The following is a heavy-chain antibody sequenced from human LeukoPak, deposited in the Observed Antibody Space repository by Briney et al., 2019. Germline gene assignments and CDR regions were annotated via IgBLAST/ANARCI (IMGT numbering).Heavy chain of an antibody. D-gene: IGHD1-26*01. CDR2: ISWNSGSI. CDR1: GFTFDDYA. Sequence: GGSLRLSCAASGFTFDDYAMHWVRHAAGKGLEWVSGISWNSGSIGYADSVKGRFTISRDNAKNSLYLQMNSLRAEDTALYYCAKGGGPYSGSYFIDYWGQGTLVTVSS. J-gene: IGHJ4*02. CDR3: AKGGGPYSGSYFIDY. V-gene: IGHV3-9*01.